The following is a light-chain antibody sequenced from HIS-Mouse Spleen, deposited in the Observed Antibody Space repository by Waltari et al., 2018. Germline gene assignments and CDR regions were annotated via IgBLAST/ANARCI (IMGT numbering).Light chain of an antibody. J-gene: IGLJ2*01. CDR2: KDS. CDR1: VLAKKKY. CDR3: YSAADNSGV. V-gene: IGLV3-27*01. Sequence: SYELTQPSSVSVSPGQTARITCSGDVLAKKKYARWFQQKPGQAPVRVIYKDSERPSGSPGRFSGSSSWTTVTLTIVGAQVEDEADYYCYSAADNSGVFGGGTKLTVL.